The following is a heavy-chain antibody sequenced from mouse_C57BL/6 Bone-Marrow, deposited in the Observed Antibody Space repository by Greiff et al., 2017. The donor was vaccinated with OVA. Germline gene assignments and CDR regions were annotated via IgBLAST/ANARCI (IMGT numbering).Heavy chain of an antibody. CDR1: GFTFSDYG. CDR3: ARPSELGNFDY. J-gene: IGHJ2*01. CDR2: ISSGSSTI. D-gene: IGHD4-1*01. Sequence: EVKLMESGGGLVKPGGSLKLSCAASGFTFSDYGMHWVRQAPEKGLEWVAYISSGSSTIYYADTVKGRFTISRDNAKNTLFLQMTSLRSEDTAMYYCARPSELGNFDYWGQGTTLTVSS. V-gene: IGHV5-17*01.